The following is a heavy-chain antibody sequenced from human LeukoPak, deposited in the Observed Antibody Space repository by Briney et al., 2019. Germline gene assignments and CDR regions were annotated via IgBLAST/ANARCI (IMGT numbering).Heavy chain of an antibody. Sequence: GGSLRLSCAASGFTFSSYEMSWVRQAPGKGLEWVSYISRRGTTIYYADSVKGRFTISRDNAKNSLFLQVTSLRADDTADYYCVSLTKSGYDLSFDFWGQGTRVTVSS. V-gene: IGHV3-48*03. CDR1: GFTFSSYE. J-gene: IGHJ4*02. D-gene: IGHD5-12*01. CDR3: VSLTKSGYDLSFDF. CDR2: ISRRGTTI.